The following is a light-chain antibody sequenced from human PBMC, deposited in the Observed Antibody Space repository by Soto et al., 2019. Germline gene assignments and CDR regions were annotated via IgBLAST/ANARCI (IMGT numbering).Light chain of an antibody. CDR3: CSYAGSSTFYV. V-gene: IGLV2-23*02. Sequence: QSVLTQPASVSGPPGQSLTISCTGTSSDVGSYNLVSWYQQHPGKAPKLMIYEVSKRPSGVSNRFSGSKSGNTASLTISGLQADDEADSYCCSYAGSSTFYVFGTGTKVTVL. CDR2: EVS. J-gene: IGLJ1*01. CDR1: SSDVGSYNL.